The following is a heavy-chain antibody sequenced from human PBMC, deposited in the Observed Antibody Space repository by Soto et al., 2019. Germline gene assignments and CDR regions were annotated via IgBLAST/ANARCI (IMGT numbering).Heavy chain of an antibody. CDR2: IYSGGST. Sequence: GGSLRLSCAASGFTVSSNYMSWVRQAPGKGLEWVSVIYSGGSTYYADSVKGRLTISRDNSKNTLYLQMNSLRAEDTAVYYCARMEMATMSFDYWGQGTLVTVS. CDR1: GFTVSSNY. CDR3: ARMEMATMSFDY. J-gene: IGHJ4*02. V-gene: IGHV3-53*01. D-gene: IGHD5-12*01.